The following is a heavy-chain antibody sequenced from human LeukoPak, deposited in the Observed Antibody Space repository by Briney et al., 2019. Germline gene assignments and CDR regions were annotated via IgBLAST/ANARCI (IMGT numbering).Heavy chain of an antibody. J-gene: IGHJ3*02. CDR1: GGSISSSSYY. Sequence: KPSATLSLICTVTGGSISSSSYYWGWIRQPPGKGLECFATIYNSGSTYYNPSLKSRVTISVDMSKNQFSLKLASVTAPDTAVYYCARRPYYYGSGGAFDIWGQGTMVTVSS. D-gene: IGHD3-10*01. V-gene: IGHV4-39*01. CDR3: ARRPYYYGSGGAFDI. CDR2: IYNSGST.